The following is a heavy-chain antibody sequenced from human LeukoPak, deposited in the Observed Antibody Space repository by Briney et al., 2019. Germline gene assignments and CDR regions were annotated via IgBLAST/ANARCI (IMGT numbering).Heavy chain of an antibody. CDR3: ARHTTVGGSLRFDY. Sequence: GESLKISCKGSGYGFSSYWIGWVRQMPGKGLEYMGIICPGDSDTRYSQSFQGQVTISADKSITTAYLQWSSLKASDTAMYYCARHTTVGGSLRFDYWGQGTLVSGSS. J-gene: IGHJ4*02. CDR1: GYGFSSYW. CDR2: ICPGDSDT. V-gene: IGHV5-51*01. D-gene: IGHD4-23*01.